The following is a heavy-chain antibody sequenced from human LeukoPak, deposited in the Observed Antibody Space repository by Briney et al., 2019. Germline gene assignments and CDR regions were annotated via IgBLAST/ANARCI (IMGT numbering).Heavy chain of an antibody. CDR2: ISGSGGST. J-gene: IGHJ4*02. V-gene: IGHV3-23*01. CDR3: AKGDTPMVRRYYFDY. D-gene: IGHD5-18*01. Sequence: GGSLRLSRAPSGFTLSSYAMSWVPQAPGEGLEWVSAISGSGGSTYYADYVKGRFTISRDNSKNTLYLQMNSLRAEHTAVYYCAKGDTPMVRRYYFDYWGQGTLITVSS. CDR1: GFTLSSYA.